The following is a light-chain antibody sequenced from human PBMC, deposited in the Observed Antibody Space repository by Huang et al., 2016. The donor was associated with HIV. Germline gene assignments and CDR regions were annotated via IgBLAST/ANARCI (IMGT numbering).Light chain of an antibody. CDR1: QSLIHSNGNNY. CDR2: LGS. Sequence: DIVMTQSPLSLPVTPGEPASISCRSSQSLIHSNGNNYLDWYLQKPGQSPQLLLYLGSNRASGVPDRFSGGGSGTYFTLNISRVEAEDVGIYYCMQVLQTPRTFGQGTKVEI. J-gene: IGKJ1*01. CDR3: MQVLQTPRT. V-gene: IGKV2-28*01.